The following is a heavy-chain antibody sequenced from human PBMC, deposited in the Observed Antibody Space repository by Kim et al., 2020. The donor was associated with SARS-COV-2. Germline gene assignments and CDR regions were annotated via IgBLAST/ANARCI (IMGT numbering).Heavy chain of an antibody. CDR1: GFTFSNAW. D-gene: IGHD3-10*01. CDR2: IKSKTDGGTT. CDR3: TTGGISRGVGVLLWFGGSAPPQH. J-gene: IGHJ1*01. V-gene: IGHV3-15*01. Sequence: GGSLRLSCAASGFTFSNAWMSWVRQAPGKGLEWVGRIKSKTDGGTTDYAAPGKGRFTISRDDSKNTLYLQMNSLKTEDTAVYYCTTGGISRGVGVLLWFGGSAPPQHWGQGTLVTVSS.